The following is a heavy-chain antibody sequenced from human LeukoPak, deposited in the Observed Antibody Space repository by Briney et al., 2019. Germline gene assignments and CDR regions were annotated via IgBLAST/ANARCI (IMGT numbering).Heavy chain of an antibody. CDR1: GFTVSSNY. D-gene: IGHD3-10*01. V-gene: IGHV3-66*01. Sequence: GGSLRLSCAASGFTVSSNYMSWVRQAPGKGLEGVLVIYSGGSTYYADSVKGRFTISRDNSKNTLYLQMNSLRAEDTAVYYCASALFGSGSYYNVGPPDYWGQGTLVTVSS. J-gene: IGHJ4*02. CDR3: ASALFGSGSYYNVGPPDY. CDR2: IYSGGST.